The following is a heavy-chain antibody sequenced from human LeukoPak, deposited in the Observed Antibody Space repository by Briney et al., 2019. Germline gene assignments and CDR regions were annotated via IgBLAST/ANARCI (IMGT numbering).Heavy chain of an antibody. V-gene: IGHV3-33*01. J-gene: IGHJ5*02. CDR3: ARDLVRGVIITASGFDP. D-gene: IGHD3-10*01. Sequence: GRSLRLSCAASGLTFSSYGMHWVRQAPGKGLEWVAVIWYDGSNKYYADSVKGRFTISRDNSKNTLYLQMNSLRAEDTAVYYCARDLVRGVIITASGFDPWGQGTLVTVSS. CDR1: GLTFSSYG. CDR2: IWYDGSNK.